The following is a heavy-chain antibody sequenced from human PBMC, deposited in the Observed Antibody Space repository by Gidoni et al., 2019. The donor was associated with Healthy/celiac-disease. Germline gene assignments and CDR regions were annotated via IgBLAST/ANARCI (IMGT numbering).Heavy chain of an antibody. D-gene: IGHD6-13*01. CDR3: AKDIGVAAAGIDY. CDR2: ISWNSGSI. J-gene: IGHJ4*02. CDR1: GFTFDDYA. Sequence: EVQLVEPGGGLVQSGRSLRLSCASSGFTFDDYAMHWVRQAPGKGLGWVSGISWNSGSIGYADSVKGRFTISRDNAKNSLYLQMNSLRAEDTALYYCAKDIGVAAAGIDYWGQGTLVTVSS. V-gene: IGHV3-9*01.